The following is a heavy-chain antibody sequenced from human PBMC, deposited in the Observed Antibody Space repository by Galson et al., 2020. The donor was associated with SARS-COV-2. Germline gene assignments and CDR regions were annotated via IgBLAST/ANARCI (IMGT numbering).Heavy chain of an antibody. CDR2: IYYSGST. J-gene: IGHJ6*02. Sequence: SETLSLTCTVSGGSISSYYWSWIRQPPGKGLEWIGYIYYSGSTNYNPSLKSRVTISVDTSKNQFSLKLSSVTAADTAVYYCARRNYYYGMDVWGQGTTVTVSS. V-gene: IGHV4-59*01. CDR1: GGSISSYY. CDR3: ARRNYYYGMDV.